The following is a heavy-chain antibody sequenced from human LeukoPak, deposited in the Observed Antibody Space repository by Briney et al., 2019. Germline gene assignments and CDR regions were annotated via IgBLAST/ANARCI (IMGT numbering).Heavy chain of an antibody. CDR1: GGSFSNYY. J-gene: IGHJ5*02. V-gene: IGHV4-34*01. Sequence: SETLSLTCAVYGGSFSNYYWSWIRQPPGKGLEWIGEINHSGSTNYNSSLKSRVTISVDTSKNQFSLKLSSVTAADTAVYYCARGGGYYWNYGAWFDPWGQGTLVTVSS. CDR2: INHSGST. CDR3: ARGGGYYWNYGAWFDP. D-gene: IGHD1-7*01.